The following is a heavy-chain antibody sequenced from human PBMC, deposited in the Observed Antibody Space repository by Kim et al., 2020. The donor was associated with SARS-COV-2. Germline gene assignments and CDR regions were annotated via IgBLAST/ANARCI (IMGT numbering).Heavy chain of an antibody. V-gene: IGHV3-23*01. D-gene: IGHD3-22*01. J-gene: IGHJ3*02. CDR3: AKGVIVVDAFDI. Sequence: YADSVKCRFTISRDNSKNTLYLQMNSLRAEDTAVYYCAKGVIVVDAFDIWGQGTMVTVSS.